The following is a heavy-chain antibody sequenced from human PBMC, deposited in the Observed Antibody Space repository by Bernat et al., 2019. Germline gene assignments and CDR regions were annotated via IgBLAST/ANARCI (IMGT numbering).Heavy chain of an antibody. D-gene: IGHD3-3*01. V-gene: IGHV3-23*01. CDR1: GFTFSSYA. Sequence: EVQLLESGGGLVQPGGSLRLSCAASGFTFSSYAMSWVRQAPGKGLEWVSAISGSGGRTYFADCVKVRFTISRDNSKNALYLQMSSLRAEDTAVYYFAKVGVLRFLEWHPDDAFDIWDQGTMVTVSS. CDR3: AKVGVLRFLEWHPDDAFDI. J-gene: IGHJ3*02. CDR2: ISGSGGRT.